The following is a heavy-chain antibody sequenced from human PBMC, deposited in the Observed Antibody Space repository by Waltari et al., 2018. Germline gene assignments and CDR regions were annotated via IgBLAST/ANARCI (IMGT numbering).Heavy chain of an antibody. Sequence: EVQLVESGGGLVQPGGSLRLSCAASGFTFSSYSMNWVRQAPGKGLEWVSYISSSSTIYYADSVKGRFTISRDNAKNSLYLQMNSLRAEDTAVYYCARDTYYYDSSGYYDAFDIWGQGTMVTVSS. CDR2: ISSSSTI. V-gene: IGHV3-48*04. CDR3: ARDTYYYDSSGYYDAFDI. CDR1: GFTFSSYS. D-gene: IGHD3-22*01. J-gene: IGHJ3*02.